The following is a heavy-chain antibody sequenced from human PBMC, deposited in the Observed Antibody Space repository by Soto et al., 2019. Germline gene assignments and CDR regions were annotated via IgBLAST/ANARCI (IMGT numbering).Heavy chain of an antibody. CDR1: GYNFTSYW. Sequence: VESLKNSCKGSGYNFTSYWITWVRQVPGKGLEWMGRIDPSDSYTSYSPSLQGHATISADKSTSTAYLQWGSLKASDTAMYYCARDPLFIVVIPVGDGLDLWGQGTTFKVSS. CDR2: IDPSDSYT. V-gene: IGHV5-10-1*01. J-gene: IGHJ6*02. CDR3: ARDPLFIVVIPVGDGLDL. D-gene: IGHD2-2*01.